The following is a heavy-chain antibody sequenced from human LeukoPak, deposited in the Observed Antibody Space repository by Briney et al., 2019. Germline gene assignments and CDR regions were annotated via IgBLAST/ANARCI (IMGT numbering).Heavy chain of an antibody. J-gene: IGHJ4*02. Sequence: SETLSLTCTVSGYSISSGYYWGWIRQPPGEGLEWIGSIYHSGSTYYNPSLKSRVTISVDTSKNQFSLKLSSVTAADTAVYYCARVSSIAVAGETDYWGQGTLVTVSS. CDR2: IYHSGST. V-gene: IGHV4-38-2*02. CDR3: ARVSSIAVAGETDY. CDR1: GYSISSGYY. D-gene: IGHD6-19*01.